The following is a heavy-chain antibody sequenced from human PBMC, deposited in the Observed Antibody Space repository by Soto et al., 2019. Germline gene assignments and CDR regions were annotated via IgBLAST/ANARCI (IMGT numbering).Heavy chain of an antibody. Sequence: QVQLQQWGAGLLKPSETLSLTCAVYGGSFSGYYWSWIRQPPGKGLEWIGEINHSGSTNYNPSLKIRVSMAVDTSKNQFALKLSAVTAADTAVYYCARGWTTVTTFPYPPLLWGQGTLVAVSS. CDR3: ARGWTTVTTFPYPPLL. CDR2: INHSGST. D-gene: IGHD4-17*01. V-gene: IGHV4-34*01. CDR1: GGSFSGYY. J-gene: IGHJ1*01.